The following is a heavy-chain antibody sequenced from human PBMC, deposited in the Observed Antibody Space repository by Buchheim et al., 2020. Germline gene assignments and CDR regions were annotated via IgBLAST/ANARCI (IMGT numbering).Heavy chain of an antibody. Sequence: QVQLQESGPGLVKASETLSLTCSVSGGSINSHTYYWEWIRQPPGKGLEWVGRIYYSGNTYYNPSLKSRVTISLDISKNQFSLKLSSATAADTAVYYCARSFSSSSGYFHYGLDVWGQGTT. D-gene: IGHD6-6*01. V-gene: IGHV4-39*07. CDR1: GGSINSHTYY. J-gene: IGHJ6*02. CDR2: IYYSGNT. CDR3: ARSFSSSSGYFHYGLDV.